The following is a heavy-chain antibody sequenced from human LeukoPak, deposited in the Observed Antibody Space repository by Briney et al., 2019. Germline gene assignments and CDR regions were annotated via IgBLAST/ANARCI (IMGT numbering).Heavy chain of an antibody. D-gene: IGHD4-23*01. V-gene: IGHV3-53*01. CDR2: IYRGGIT. J-gene: IGHJ4*02. CDR3: ARLNSDDTLFDY. CDR1: GFTVSSNY. Sequence: GGSLRLSCAVSGFTVSSNYMNSVRQAPGKGLEWVSVIYRGGITYYADSVKGRFTVSRDNSKNTLYLQMNSLRAEDTAVYYCARLNSDDTLFDYWGQGTLVTVSS.